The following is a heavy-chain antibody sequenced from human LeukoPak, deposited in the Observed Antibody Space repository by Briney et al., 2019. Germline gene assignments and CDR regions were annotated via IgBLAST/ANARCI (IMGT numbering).Heavy chain of an antibody. J-gene: IGHJ4*02. CDR1: GGSISSYY. V-gene: IGHV4-59*01. CDR2: IYYSGST. Sequence: SETLSLTCTVSGGSISSYYWSWIRQPPGKGLEWIGYIYYSGSTNYNPSLKSRVTISVDTSKNQFSLKLSSVTAADTAVYYCARSDYSTYFDYWGQGTLVTVSS. CDR3: ARSDYSTYFDY. D-gene: IGHD2-15*01.